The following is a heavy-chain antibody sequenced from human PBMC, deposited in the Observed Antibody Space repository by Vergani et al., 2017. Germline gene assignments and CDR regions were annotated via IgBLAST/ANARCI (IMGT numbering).Heavy chain of an antibody. D-gene: IGHD3-16*01. CDR2: IWSKPYGGTT. Sequence: EVQLLESGGGLVQPGGSLRLSCTASGFTFGDYAMTWVRQAPGKGLEWVAFIWSKPYGGTTEYAASVKGRFTISREDSKSIAYLQMSSLKAEDTAVYYCTRDRRDDSYAYFDYWGEGSLVTVSP. CDR1: GFTFGDYA. CDR3: TRDRRDDSYAYFDY. J-gene: IGHJ4*02. V-gene: IGHV3-49*04.